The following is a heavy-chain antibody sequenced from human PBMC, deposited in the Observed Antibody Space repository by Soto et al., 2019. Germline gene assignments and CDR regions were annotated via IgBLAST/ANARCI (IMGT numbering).Heavy chain of an antibody. CDR3: ARNPGSLVPAATGGYFYYGLDV. D-gene: IGHD2-2*01. CDR2: IIPSFGTA. Sequence: QVQLVQSGAEVKKPGSSVTVSCKASGGSFSSYALSWVRQAPGQGLEWMGGIIPSFGTANYAQKLQGRVTITADESTSTGYMELSSLRSEDTAVYYCARNPGSLVPAATGGYFYYGLDVWGQGTTVIVSS. V-gene: IGHV1-69*01. CDR1: GGSFSSYA. J-gene: IGHJ6*02.